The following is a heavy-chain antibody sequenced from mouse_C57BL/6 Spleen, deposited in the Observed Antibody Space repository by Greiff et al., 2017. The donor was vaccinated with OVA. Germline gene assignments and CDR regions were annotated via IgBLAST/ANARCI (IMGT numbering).Heavy chain of an antibody. CDR1: GYSFTDYN. CDR2: INPNNGGT. J-gene: IGHJ1*03. Sequence: VQLQQSGPELVKPGASVKISCKASGYSFTDYNMNWVKQSNGKSLEWIGVINPNNGGTSYNQKFKGKATLTVNKSSSTAYMELRSLTSEESAVYYCARGGPWYFDVWGTGTTVTVSS. V-gene: IGHV1-22*01. CDR3: ARGGPWYFDV.